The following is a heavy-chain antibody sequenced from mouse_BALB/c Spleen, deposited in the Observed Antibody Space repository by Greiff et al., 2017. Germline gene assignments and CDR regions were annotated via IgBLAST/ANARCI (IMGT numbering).Heavy chain of an antibody. CDR2: ISSGGSYT. Sequence: EVQRVESGGGLVKPGGSLKLSCAASGFTFSSYAMSWVRQSPEKRLEWVAEISSGGSYTYYPDTVTGRFTISRDNAKNTLYLEMSSLRSEDTAMYYCASLTYYGNYEEVDYWGQGTSVTVSS. V-gene: IGHV5-9-4*01. CDR1: GFTFSSYA. J-gene: IGHJ4*01. CDR3: ASLTYYGNYEEVDY. D-gene: IGHD2-10*01.